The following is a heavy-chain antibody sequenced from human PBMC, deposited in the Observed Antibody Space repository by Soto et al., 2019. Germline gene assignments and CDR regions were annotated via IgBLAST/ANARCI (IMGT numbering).Heavy chain of an antibody. CDR2: ILVGGST. CDR3: AKATATGGGAFDI. CDR1: GFTCSSYD. Sequence: GGSLRLSCVASGFTCSSYDVSWVRQAPGKGLEWVSTILVGGSTHYPDSVKGRFTISRDNSKNTVFMQMNSLTAGDTAVYYCAKATATGGGAFDICGQGTVVTVSS. J-gene: IGHJ3*02. D-gene: IGHD2-8*02. V-gene: IGHV3-23*01.